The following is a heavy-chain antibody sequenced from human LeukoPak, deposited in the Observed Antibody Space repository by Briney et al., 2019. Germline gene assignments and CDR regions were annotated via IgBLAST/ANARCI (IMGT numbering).Heavy chain of an antibody. CDR3: ARDPYYYDSSGYHDDY. CDR2: IIPIFGTA. V-gene: IGHV1-69*13. CDR1: GGTFSSYA. Sequence: GASVKVSCKASGGTFSSYAISWVRQAPGQGLEWMGGIIPIFGTANYAQKFQGRVTITADESTSTAYMELSSLRSEDTAVYYCARDPYYYDSSGYHDDYWGQGTLVTVSS. J-gene: IGHJ4*02. D-gene: IGHD3-22*01.